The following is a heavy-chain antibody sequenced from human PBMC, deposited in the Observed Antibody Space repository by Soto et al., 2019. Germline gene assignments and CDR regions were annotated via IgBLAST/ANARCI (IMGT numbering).Heavy chain of an antibody. CDR1: GFTFSNYW. CDR3: GSVFEY. Sequence: EVQLVESGGGLVQPGGSLRLSCAASGFTFSNYWMHWVRQAPGKGLVWVSRIDSEGSSTSYADSVKGRFTTSRDNVKNTVYLQMNGLRGEDTAVYYCGSVFEYWGQGILVTVSP. D-gene: IGHD4-17*01. V-gene: IGHV3-74*01. J-gene: IGHJ4*02. CDR2: IDSEGSST.